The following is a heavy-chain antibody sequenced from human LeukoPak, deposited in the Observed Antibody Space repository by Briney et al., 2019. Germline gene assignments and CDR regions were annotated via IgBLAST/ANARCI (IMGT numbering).Heavy chain of an antibody. Sequence: QPGRSLRLSCAASGFTFSSYGMHWVRQAPGKGLEWVAVISYDGSNKYYADSVKGRFTISRDNSKNTLYLQMNSLRAEDTAVYYCAKGRDYGDHLNPFDYWGQGTLVTVSS. CDR1: GFTFSSYG. CDR3: AKGRDYGDHLNPFDY. D-gene: IGHD4-17*01. J-gene: IGHJ4*02. V-gene: IGHV3-30*18. CDR2: ISYDGSNK.